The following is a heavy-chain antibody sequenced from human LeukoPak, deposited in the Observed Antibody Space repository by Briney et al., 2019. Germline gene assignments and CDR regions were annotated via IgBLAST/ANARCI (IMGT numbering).Heavy chain of an antibody. CDR2: INPNSGGS. Sequence: ASVKVSCKASGYTFTSYGISWVRQAPGQGLEWMGWINPNSGGSNYAQKFQGRATMTRDTSISTAYMELSRLRSDDAAVYYCARVVQYYYYMDVWGKGTTVTVSS. V-gene: IGHV1-2*02. D-gene: IGHD3-10*02. J-gene: IGHJ6*03. CDR3: ARVVQYYYYMDV. CDR1: GYTFTSYG.